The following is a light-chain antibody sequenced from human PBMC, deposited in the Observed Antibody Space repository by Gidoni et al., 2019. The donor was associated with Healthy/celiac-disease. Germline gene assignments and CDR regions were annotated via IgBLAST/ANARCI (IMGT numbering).Light chain of an antibody. CDR2: AAS. V-gene: IGKV1-39*01. Sequence: DIQMTQSPSSLSASVGDRVTITCRASQSISSYLNWYQQKPGKAPKLLIYAASSLQSGVPSRFSGSGSGTDFTLTISSLQPEDFATYYGQQSYSTPSTFGGGTKVESK. CDR1: QSISSY. CDR3: QQSYSTPST. J-gene: IGKJ4*01.